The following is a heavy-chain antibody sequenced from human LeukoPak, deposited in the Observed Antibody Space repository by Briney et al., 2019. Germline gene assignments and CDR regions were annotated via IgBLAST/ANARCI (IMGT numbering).Heavy chain of an antibody. D-gene: IGHD6-19*01. CDR2: IYYSGST. V-gene: IGHV4-59*01. Sequence: SETLSLTCTVSGGSISSYYWSWIRQPPGKGLEWIGYIYYSGSTNYNPSLKSRVTISVDTSKNQFSLKLSSVTAADTAVYYCARAPLYSSFDLWGRGTLVTVSS. J-gene: IGHJ2*01. CDR3: ARAPLYSSFDL. CDR1: GGSISSYY.